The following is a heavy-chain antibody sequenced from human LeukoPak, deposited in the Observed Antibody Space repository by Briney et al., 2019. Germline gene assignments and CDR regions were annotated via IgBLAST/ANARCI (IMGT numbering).Heavy chain of an antibody. CDR2: IYWDDDK. CDR1: GFSLSTNGVG. V-gene: IGHV2-5*02. J-gene: IGHJ4*02. Sequence: ESGPTLVNPTQTLTLTCTFSGFSLSTNGVGVGWIRQPPGVALEWLALIYWDDDKRYSPSLKSRLTITQDTSTNQVVPTMTNMDPVDTATYYCAHRHSTYYFDYWGQGTLVTVSS. CDR3: AHRHSTYYFDY.